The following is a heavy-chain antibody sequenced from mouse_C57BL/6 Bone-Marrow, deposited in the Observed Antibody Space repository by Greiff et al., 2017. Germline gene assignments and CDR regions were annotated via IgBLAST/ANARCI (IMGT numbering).Heavy chain of an antibody. Sequence: QVQLQQPGAELVKPGASVKMSCKASGYTFTSYWITWVKQRPGQGLEWIGDIYPASGRTNYNEKFKSKAILTVDTSSNTAYMQLSSLTSEDSAVLYCARSGPRGRSFDYWGQGTTRTVSS. D-gene: IGHD3-1*01. CDR1: GYTFTSYW. V-gene: IGHV1-55*01. J-gene: IGHJ2*01. CDR3: ARSGPRGRSFDY. CDR2: IYPASGRT.